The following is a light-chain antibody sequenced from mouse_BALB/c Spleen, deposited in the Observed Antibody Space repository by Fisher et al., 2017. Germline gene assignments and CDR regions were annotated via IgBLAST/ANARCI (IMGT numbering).Light chain of an antibody. J-gene: IGKJ4*01. V-gene: IGKV4-79*01. Sequence: IVMTQSTAIMSASPGERVTMTCSASSSVSSSYLYWYQQKSGSSPKPWIYRTSNLASGVPARFSGSGSGTSYSLTISSMEAEDAADYYCHQWSSYPFTFGSGTKLEIK. CDR1: SSVSSSY. CDR2: RTS. CDR3: HQWSSYPFT.